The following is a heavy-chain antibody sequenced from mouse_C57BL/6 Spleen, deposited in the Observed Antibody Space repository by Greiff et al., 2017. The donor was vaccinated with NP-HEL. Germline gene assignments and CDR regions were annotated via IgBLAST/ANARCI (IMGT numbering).Heavy chain of an antibody. CDR3: ARPTNYGTFFDY. D-gene: IGHD1-1*01. J-gene: IGHJ2*01. CDR1: GFTFSDYG. V-gene: IGHV5-17*01. Sequence: DVHLVESGGGLVKPGGSLKLSCAASGFTFSDYGMHWVRQAPEKGLEWVAYISSGSSTIYYADTVKGRFTISRDNAKNTLFLQMTSLRSEDTAMYYCARPTNYGTFFDYWGQGTTLTVSS. CDR2: ISSGSSTI.